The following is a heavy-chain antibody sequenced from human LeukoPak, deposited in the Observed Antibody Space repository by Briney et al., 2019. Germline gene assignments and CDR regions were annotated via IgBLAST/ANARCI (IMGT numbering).Heavy chain of an antibody. CDR3: ARGRTVTNDFDL. D-gene: IGHD4-17*01. Sequence: GASVKVSCKASGYTFDVYYIHWVRQAPGQGLEWMGIFNPSGGNTNYAQRFQGRATLTRDTSTTTVYMDLSGLRPEDTAVYYCARGRTVTNDFDLWGRGTLLTVSS. V-gene: IGHV1-46*02. CDR1: GYTFDVYY. J-gene: IGHJ2*01. CDR2: FNPSGGNT.